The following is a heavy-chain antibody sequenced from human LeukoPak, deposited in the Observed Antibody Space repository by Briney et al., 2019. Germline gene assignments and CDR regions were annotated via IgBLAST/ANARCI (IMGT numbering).Heavy chain of an antibody. V-gene: IGHV1-69*04. CDR2: IMPIFGIA. D-gene: IGHD2-2*02. J-gene: IGHJ6*02. CDR3: AKDPYCSSTSCYMGSKDFYYYYGMDV. Sequence: SAKVSCKASGGTFSSYAISWVRPVPGQGLEWMGRIMPIFGIANYAQKFQGRVTITADKSTSTAYMELSSLRSEDTAVYYCAKDPYCSSTSCYMGSKDFYYYYGMDVWGQGTTVTVSS. CDR1: GGTFSSYA.